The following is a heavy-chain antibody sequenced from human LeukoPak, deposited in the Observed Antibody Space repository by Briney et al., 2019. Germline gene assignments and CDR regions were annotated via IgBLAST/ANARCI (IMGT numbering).Heavy chain of an antibody. V-gene: IGHV4-34*01. D-gene: IGHD3-22*01. CDR1: GGSLSGYY. J-gene: IGHJ3*02. CDR3: ARHYYDSSVFFAFDI. CDR2: ITHSGST. Sequence: SETLSLTCAVYGGSLSGYYWSWVRQPPGKGLEWIGEITHSGSTNPPLKSRVTISVDTSNNQFSLKLNSVTAADTAVYYCARHYYDSSVFFAFDIWGQGTMVTVSS.